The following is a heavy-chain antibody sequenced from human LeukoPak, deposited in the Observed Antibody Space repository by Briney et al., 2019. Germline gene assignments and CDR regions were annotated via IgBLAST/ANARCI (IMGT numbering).Heavy chain of an antibody. D-gene: IGHD3-10*01. CDR2: INHSGST. CDR3: ARKGRNYYGSGSYLRVWFDP. Sequence: SETLSLTCAVYGGSFSGYYWSWIRQPPGKGLEWIGEINHSGSTNYNPPLKSRVTISVDTSKNQFSLKLSSVTAADTAVYYCARKGRNYYGSGSYLRVWFDPWGQGTLVTVSS. J-gene: IGHJ5*02. CDR1: GGSFSGYY. V-gene: IGHV4-34*01.